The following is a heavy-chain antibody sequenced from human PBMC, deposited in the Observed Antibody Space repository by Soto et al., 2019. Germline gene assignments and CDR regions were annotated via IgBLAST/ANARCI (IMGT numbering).Heavy chain of an antibody. CDR3: SRDGGSNWHFFDS. V-gene: IGHV1-18*01. J-gene: IGHJ4*02. D-gene: IGHD6-13*01. CDR2: IYDYNANK. Sequence: ASVKVSCKASGYTFLDYGISWVRQAPGQGLEWMGWIYDYNANKQYAQKFQGRVTLTRDTATRTVYMELTNLRSDDTAVYYCSRDGGSNWHFFDSWGQGTLVTVSS. CDR1: GYTFLDYG.